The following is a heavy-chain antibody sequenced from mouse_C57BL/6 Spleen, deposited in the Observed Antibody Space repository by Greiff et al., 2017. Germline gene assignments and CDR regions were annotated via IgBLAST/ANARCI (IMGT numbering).Heavy chain of an antibody. CDR2: ITPSNGGT. D-gene: IGHD2-3*01. CDR3: ARSRIYDGYYVLFDY. Sequence: QVQLQQPGTELVKPGASVKLSCKASGYTFTRYWMHWVKQRPGQGLEWIGNITPSNGGTNYNEKFKSKATLTVDKSSSTAYMQLSSLTSEDSAVYYCARSRIYDGYYVLFDYWGQGTTRTVSS. CDR1: GYTFTRYW. J-gene: IGHJ2*01. V-gene: IGHV1-53*01.